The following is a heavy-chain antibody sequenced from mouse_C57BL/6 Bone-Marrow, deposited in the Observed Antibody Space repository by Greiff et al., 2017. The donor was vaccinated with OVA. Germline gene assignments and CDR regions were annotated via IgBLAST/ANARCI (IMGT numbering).Heavy chain of an antibody. CDR2: IYPRSGNT. CDR3: ARLGGYGSSDWYFDV. Sequence: VQLQESGAELARPGASVKLSCKASGYTFTSYGISWVKQRTGQGLEWIGEIYPRSGNTYYNEKFKGKATLTADKSSSTAYMELRSLTSEDSAVYFCARLGGYGSSDWYFDVWGTGTTVTVSS. V-gene: IGHV1-81*01. CDR1: GYTFTSYG. D-gene: IGHD1-1*01. J-gene: IGHJ1*03.